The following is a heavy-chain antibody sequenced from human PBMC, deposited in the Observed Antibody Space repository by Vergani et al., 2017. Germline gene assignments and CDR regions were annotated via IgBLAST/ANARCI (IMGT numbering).Heavy chain of an antibody. D-gene: IGHD4-17*01. V-gene: IGHV1-2*02. CDR3: ARDSGPTTVTTYYYYSYMDV. CDR2: INPNSGGT. Sequence: QVQLVQSGAEVKKPGASVKVSCKASGYTFTGYYMHWVRQAPGQGLEWMGWINPNSGGTNYAQKFQGRVTMTRDTSISTAYMELSRLRSDDTAVYYCARDSGPTTVTTYYYYSYMDVWGKGTTVTVSS. J-gene: IGHJ6*03. CDR1: GYTFTGYY.